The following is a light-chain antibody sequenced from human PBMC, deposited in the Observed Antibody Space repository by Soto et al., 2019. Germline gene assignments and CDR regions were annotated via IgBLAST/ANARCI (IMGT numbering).Light chain of an antibody. CDR2: DAS. CDR3: QQSENIPT. J-gene: IGKJ5*01. Sequence: DIQMTQAPSTLCASIGDRVTITCRASESIRTGLAWYQHKPGRAPKLLIYDASNLEAGVPSRFRGSGSGTDFTFTISRLQPADIATYYCQQSENIPTFGQGTRLEIK. V-gene: IGKV1-33*01. CDR1: ESIRTG.